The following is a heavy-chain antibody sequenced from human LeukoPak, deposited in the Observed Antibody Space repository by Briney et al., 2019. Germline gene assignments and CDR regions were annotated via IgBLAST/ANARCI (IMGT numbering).Heavy chain of an antibody. V-gene: IGHV3-30*02. CDR3: AKEGSGWYYSDY. Sequence: PGGSLRLSCAASGFTLGGYTMNWVRQAPGKGLEWVATVRHDGYNKYYADYLKGRFTISRDNSKNMVYLQMNSLRDEDTAVYYCAKEGSGWYYSDYWGQGTLVTVSS. CDR2: VRHDGYNK. CDR1: GFTLGGYT. D-gene: IGHD6-19*01. J-gene: IGHJ4*02.